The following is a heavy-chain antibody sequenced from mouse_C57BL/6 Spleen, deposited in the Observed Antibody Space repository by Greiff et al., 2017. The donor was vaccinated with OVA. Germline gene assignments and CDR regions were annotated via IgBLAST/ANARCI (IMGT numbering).Heavy chain of an antibody. D-gene: IGHD4-1*01. J-gene: IGHJ4*01. CDR2: INPNNGGT. CDR3: ASELGPY. CDR1: GYTFTDYY. Sequence: VQLQQSGPELVKPGASVKISCKASGYTFTDYYMNWVKQSHGKSLEWIGDINPNNGGTSYNQKFKGKATLTVDKSSSTAYMELRSLTSEDSAVYYCASELGPYWGQGTSVTVSS. V-gene: IGHV1-26*01.